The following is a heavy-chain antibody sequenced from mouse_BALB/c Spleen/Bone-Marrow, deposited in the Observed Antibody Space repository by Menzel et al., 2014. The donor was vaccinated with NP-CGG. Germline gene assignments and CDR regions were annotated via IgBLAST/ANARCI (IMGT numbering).Heavy chain of an antibody. D-gene: IGHD2-4*01. CDR2: ISSGGSYT. V-gene: IGHV5-6*02. CDR3: ARLTYYDYDGYFDY. CDR1: GFTFSSYG. J-gene: IGHJ2*01. Sequence: EVKLVESGGDLVKPGGSLKLSCAASGFTFSSYGMSWVRQTPDKRLEWVATISSGGSYTYYPDSVKGRFTISRDNAKNTLYLQMSSLKSEDTAMYYCARLTYYDYDGYFDYWGQGTTLTVSS.